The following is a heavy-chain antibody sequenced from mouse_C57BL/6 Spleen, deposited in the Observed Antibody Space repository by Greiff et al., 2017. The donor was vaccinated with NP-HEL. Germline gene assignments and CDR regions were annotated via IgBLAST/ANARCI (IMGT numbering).Heavy chain of an antibody. CDR3: ARSAPYGSRGFDY. V-gene: IGHV1-64*01. CDR1: GYTFTSYW. D-gene: IGHD1-1*01. J-gene: IGHJ2*01. CDR2: IHPNSGST. Sequence: VQLQQPGAELVKPGASVKLSCKASGYTFTSYWLHWVKQRPGQGLEWIGMIHPNSGSTNYNETFKSKATLTVDKSSSTTYLQLSSLTSEDSAVYYCARSAPYGSRGFDYWGQGTTLTVSS.